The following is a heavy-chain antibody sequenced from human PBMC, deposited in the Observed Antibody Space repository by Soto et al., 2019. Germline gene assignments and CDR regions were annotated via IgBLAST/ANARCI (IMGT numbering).Heavy chain of an antibody. D-gene: IGHD1-26*01. CDR3: ARDFSGSYYTVHYYDMDV. CDR2: IIPIFGTA. Sequence: GASVKVSCKASGGTFSSYAISWVRQAPGQGLEWMGGIIPIFGTANYAQKFQGRVTITADKSTSTAYMELSSLRSEDTAVYYCARDFSGSYYTVHYYDMDVWGQGTTVTVSS. J-gene: IGHJ6*02. V-gene: IGHV1-69*06. CDR1: GGTFSSYA.